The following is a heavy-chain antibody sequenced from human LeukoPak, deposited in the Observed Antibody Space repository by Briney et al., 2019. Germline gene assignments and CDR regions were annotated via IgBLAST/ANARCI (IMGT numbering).Heavy chain of an antibody. Sequence: GGSLRLSCAASGFYFRDHWMDWVRQAPGKGLEWVASINHNGNVNYYVDSVKGRLTISRDNAKNSLYLQMSNLRAEDTAVYFCARGGGLDVWGQGATVTVSS. V-gene: IGHV3-7*03. CDR2: INHNGNVN. CDR3: ARGGGLDV. D-gene: IGHD3-16*01. CDR1: GFYFRDHW. J-gene: IGHJ6*02.